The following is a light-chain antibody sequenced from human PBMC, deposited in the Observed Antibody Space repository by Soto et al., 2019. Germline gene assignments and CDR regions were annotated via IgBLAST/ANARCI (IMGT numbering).Light chain of an antibody. CDR2: RNN. J-gene: IGLJ3*02. V-gene: IGLV1-47*01. Sequence: QSVLTQPPSASGTPGQRVTISCSGGSSNIGSNYVFWYQHLPGTAPKPLVYRNNHRPSGVPDRFSGSKSGTSASLAISGLRSEDEADYYCAVWDDSLSGRVFGGGTKLTVL. CDR3: AVWDDSLSGRV. CDR1: SSNIGSNY.